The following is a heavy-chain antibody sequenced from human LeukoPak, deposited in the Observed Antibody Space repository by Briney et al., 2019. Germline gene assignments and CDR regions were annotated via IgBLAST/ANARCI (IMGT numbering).Heavy chain of an antibody. CDR1: GGSISSYY. J-gene: IGHJ5*02. CDR3: ARSGYSSPVGRFDP. D-gene: IGHD6-13*01. V-gene: IGHV4-59*01. Sequence: SETLSLTYTVSGGSISSYYWSWIRQPPGKGLEWIGYIYYSGSTNYSPSLKSRVTISVDTSKNPFSLKLSSVTAADTAVYYCARSGYSSPVGRFDPWGQGTLVTVSS. CDR2: IYYSGST.